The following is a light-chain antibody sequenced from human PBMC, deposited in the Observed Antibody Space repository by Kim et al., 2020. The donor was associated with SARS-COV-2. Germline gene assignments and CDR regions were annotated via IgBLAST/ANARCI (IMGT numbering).Light chain of an antibody. CDR3: QSYDSSLSLYV. J-gene: IGLJ1*01. CDR2: GND. Sequence: QSVLTQPPSVSGAPGQKVTISCTGSSSNIGTGYDVHWYKQLPGTAPKLLIAGNDNRPSGVPDRFSDSKSGASASLTITGLQAEDEADYYCQSYDSSLSLYVFGTGTKVTVL. CDR1: SSNIGTGYD. V-gene: IGLV1-40*01.